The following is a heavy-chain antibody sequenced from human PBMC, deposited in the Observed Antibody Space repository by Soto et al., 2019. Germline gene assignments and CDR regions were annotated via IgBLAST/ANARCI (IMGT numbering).Heavy chain of an antibody. J-gene: IGHJ5*02. CDR2: IYYSGST. CDR3: VRDLENWFDP. CDR1: GGSISSGGYY. Sequence: PSETLSLTCTVSGGSISSGGYYWSWIRQHPGKGLEWIGYIYYSGSTYYNPSLKSRVTISVDTSKNQFSLKLSSVTAADTAVYYCVRDLENWFDPWGQGTLVTVSS. V-gene: IGHV4-31*03.